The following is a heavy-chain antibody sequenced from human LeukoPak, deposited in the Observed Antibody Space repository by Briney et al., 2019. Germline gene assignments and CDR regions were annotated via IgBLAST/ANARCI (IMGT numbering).Heavy chain of an antibody. D-gene: IGHD6-13*01. Sequence: SETLSLTCAVYGGSFSGYYWSWIRQPPGKGLEWIGEINHSGSTNYNPSLKSRVTISVDTSKNQFSLKLCSVTAADTAVYYCARGQGSSSWYGTSYYFDYWGQGTLVTVSS. CDR2: INHSGST. CDR1: GGSFSGYY. CDR3: ARGQGSSSWYGTSYYFDY. J-gene: IGHJ4*02. V-gene: IGHV4-34*01.